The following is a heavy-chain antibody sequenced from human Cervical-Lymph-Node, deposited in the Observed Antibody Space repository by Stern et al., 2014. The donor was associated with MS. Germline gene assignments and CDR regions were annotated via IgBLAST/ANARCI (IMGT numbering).Heavy chain of an antibody. Sequence: VQLVESGAEVKKPGEALKIACKGSGFSFDSYYWIAWVRQLPGKGLEWMGIIYPSDSDIRYSPSLQGQVTISPDKSITPAYLQWSSLKASDTAIYYCARLTGRWSNEGYLDPWGQGTLVTVSS. J-gene: IGHJ5*02. CDR3: ARLTGRWSNEGYLDP. CDR1: GFSFDSYYW. CDR2: IYPSDSDI. V-gene: IGHV5-51*03. D-gene: IGHD5-12*01.